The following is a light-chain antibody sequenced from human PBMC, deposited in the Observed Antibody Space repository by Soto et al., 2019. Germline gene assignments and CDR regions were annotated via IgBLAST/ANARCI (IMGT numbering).Light chain of an antibody. CDR2: WAS. Sequence: DIVMTQSPDSLAVSLGERATINCKSSQSVLYSSNNKNYLAWYQQKPGQPPKLLIYWASTRESGGPDRFSGSWSGTDFSRNISCLQAEDVAVYYCQQYYSTPVTCGQGTKVEIK. CDR3: QQYYSTPVT. CDR1: QSVLYSSNNKNY. J-gene: IGKJ1*01. V-gene: IGKV4-1*01.